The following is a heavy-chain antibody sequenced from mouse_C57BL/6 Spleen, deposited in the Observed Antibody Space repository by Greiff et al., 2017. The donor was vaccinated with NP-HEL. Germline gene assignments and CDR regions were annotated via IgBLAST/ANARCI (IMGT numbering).Heavy chain of an antibody. J-gene: IGHJ1*03. D-gene: IGHD2-1*01. CDR3: ARKRDYGNYWYFDV. V-gene: IGHV1-59*01. CDR1: GYTFTSYW. Sequence: VQLQQPGAELVRPGTSVKLSCKASGYTFTSYWMHWVKQRPGQGLEWIGVIDPSDSYTNYNQKFKGKATLTVDTSSSTAYMQLSSLTSEDSAVYYCARKRDYGNYWYFDVWGTGTTVTVSS. CDR2: IDPSDSYT.